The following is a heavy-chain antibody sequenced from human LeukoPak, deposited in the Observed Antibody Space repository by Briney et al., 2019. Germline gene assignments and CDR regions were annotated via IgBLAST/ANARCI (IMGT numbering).Heavy chain of an antibody. CDR3: ARIQAVGVPVAIDAYYSYGMDV. V-gene: IGHV1-69*04. Sequence: SVKVSCKSSGGSFSRNAISWVRQAPGQGLEWMGRFIPILGIATYAQKFQGRVTITADRSTSTAYVELSSLRSEDTAVYYCARIQAVGVPVAIDAYYSYGMDVWGQGTAVTVSS. CDR1: GGSFSRNA. J-gene: IGHJ6*02. D-gene: IGHD2-2*02. CDR2: FIPILGIA.